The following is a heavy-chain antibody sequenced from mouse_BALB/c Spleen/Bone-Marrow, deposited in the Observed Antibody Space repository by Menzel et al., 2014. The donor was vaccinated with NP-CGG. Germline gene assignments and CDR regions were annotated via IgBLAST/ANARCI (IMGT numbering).Heavy chain of an antibody. J-gene: IGHJ4*01. CDR2: IRNKANGYTT. V-gene: IGHV7-3*02. CDR1: GFTFTDYY. D-gene: IGHD2-12*01. CDR3: ARNYDGAMDY. Sequence: EVMLVESGGGLVQPGGSLILSCATSGFTFTDYYMSWVRRPPGKALEWLGFIRNKANGYTTEYSASVKGRFTTSRDNSQSILYLQMNTLRAGDSATYYCARNYDGAMDYWGQGTSVTVSS.